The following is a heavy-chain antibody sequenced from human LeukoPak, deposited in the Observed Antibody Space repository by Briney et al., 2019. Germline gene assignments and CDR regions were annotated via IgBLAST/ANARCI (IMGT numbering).Heavy chain of an antibody. CDR1: GGSISSSSYY. CDR2: IYYSGST. D-gene: IGHD2-15*01. J-gene: IGHJ6*03. Sequence: SETLSLTCTVSGGSISSSSYYWGWIRQPPGKGLEWIGSIYYSGSTYYNPSLKSRVTISVDTSKNQFSLKLSSVTAADTAVYYCARRGGSSDGNYYYYMDVWGKGTTVTVSS. CDR3: ARRGGSSDGNYYYYMDV. V-gene: IGHV4-39*01.